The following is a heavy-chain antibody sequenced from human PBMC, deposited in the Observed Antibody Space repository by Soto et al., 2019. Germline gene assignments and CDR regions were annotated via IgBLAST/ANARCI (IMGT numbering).Heavy chain of an antibody. CDR3: ARGEGYCSSTSGDLDY. CDR1: GGSFSGYY. D-gene: IGHD2-2*01. V-gene: IGHV4-34*01. Sequence: QVQLQQWGAGLLKPSETLSLTCAVYGGSFSGYYWSWLRQPPGKGLAWIGEINHRGSTNSNPSLNSRVTISVDTSKNQCSRKLSSVTAADTAVYYCARGEGYCSSTSGDLDYWGQGTLVTVSS. CDR2: INHRGST. J-gene: IGHJ4*02.